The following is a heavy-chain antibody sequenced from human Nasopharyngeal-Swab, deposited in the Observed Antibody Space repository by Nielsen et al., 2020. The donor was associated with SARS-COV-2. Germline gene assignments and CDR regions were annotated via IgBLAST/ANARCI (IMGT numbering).Heavy chain of an antibody. D-gene: IGHD3-16*02. V-gene: IGHV5-51*01. Sequence: GESLKISCKGSGYSFTSYWIGWVRQMPGKGLEWMGITYPGDSDTRYSPSFQGQVTISADKSISTAYLQWSSLKASDTAMYYCARQLMITFGGVIVTGAFDIWGQGTMVTVSS. CDR2: TYPGDSDT. CDR1: GYSFTSYW. CDR3: ARQLMITFGGVIVTGAFDI. J-gene: IGHJ3*02.